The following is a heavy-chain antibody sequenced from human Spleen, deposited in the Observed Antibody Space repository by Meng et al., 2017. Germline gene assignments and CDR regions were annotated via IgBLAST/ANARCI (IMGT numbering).Heavy chain of an antibody. D-gene: IGHD6-19*01. CDR3: ASALAVAGLQGNY. CDR1: GGSFSGYF. CDR2: INHSGST. V-gene: IGHV4-34*01. Sequence: QLRIPHGGASFFDPSETLSLPCASSGGSFSGYFWSWIRQPPGKGREWIGEINHSGSTNYNPSLKSRVTISVDTSKNQFSLKLSSVTAADTAVYYCASALAVAGLQGNYWGQGTLVTVSS. J-gene: IGHJ4*02.